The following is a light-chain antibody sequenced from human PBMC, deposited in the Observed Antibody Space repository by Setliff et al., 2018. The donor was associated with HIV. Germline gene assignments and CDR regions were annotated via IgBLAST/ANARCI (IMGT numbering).Light chain of an antibody. Sequence: QSVLTQPASVSGSPGQSITISCTGTSSDVGSYNHVSWYQQHPGKAPRLMIYEGRERPSGVSDRFSGSKSGNVASLTISGLQAEDEADYYCCSNTGSNTFVFGTGTKVTVL. CDR3: CSNTGSNTFV. CDR2: EGR. V-gene: IGLV2-23*01. CDR1: SSDVGSYNH. J-gene: IGLJ1*01.